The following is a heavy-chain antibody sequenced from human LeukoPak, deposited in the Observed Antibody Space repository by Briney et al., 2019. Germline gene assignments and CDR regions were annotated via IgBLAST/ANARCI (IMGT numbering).Heavy chain of an antibody. CDR2: IYYSGST. Sequence: SSETLSLTCTVSGGSISSGGYYWSWIRQHPGKGLEWIGYIYYSGSTYYNPSLKSRVTISVDTSKNQFSLKLSSATAADTAVYYCARLGRYSSHFDYWGQGTLVTVSS. V-gene: IGHV4-31*03. CDR3: ARLGRYSSHFDY. D-gene: IGHD6-19*01. J-gene: IGHJ4*02. CDR1: GGSISSGGYY.